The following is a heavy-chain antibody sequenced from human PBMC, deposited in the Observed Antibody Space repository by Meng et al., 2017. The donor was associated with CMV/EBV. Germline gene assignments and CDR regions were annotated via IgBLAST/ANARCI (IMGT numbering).Heavy chain of an antibody. D-gene: IGHD2-2*01. V-gene: IGHV3-74*01. CDR3: ARVPYCSSTSCYST. J-gene: IGHJ5*02. CDR1: GFTFSSYW. Sequence: GESLKISCAASGFTFSSYWMHWVRQAPGKGLVWVSRINSDGSSTSYADSVKGRFTISRDNAKNTLYLQMNSLRAEDTAVYYCARVPYCSSTSCYSTWGQGTLVTVSS. CDR2: INSDGSST.